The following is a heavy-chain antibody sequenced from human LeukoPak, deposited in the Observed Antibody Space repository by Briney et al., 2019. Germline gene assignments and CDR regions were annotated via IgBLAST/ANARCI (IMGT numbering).Heavy chain of an antibody. V-gene: IGHV1-69*13. Sequence: SVKVSCKASGGTFSSYAISWVRQAPGQGLEWMGGIIPIFGTANYAQKFQGRVTITADESTSTAYMELSSLRSEDTAVYYCARYPYGDYDAFDIWGQGTMVTVSS. D-gene: IGHD4-17*01. CDR1: GGTFSSYA. J-gene: IGHJ3*02. CDR3: ARYPYGDYDAFDI. CDR2: IIPIFGTA.